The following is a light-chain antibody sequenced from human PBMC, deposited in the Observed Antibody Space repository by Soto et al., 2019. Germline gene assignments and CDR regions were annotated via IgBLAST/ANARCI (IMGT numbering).Light chain of an antibody. Sequence: EIVMTQSPATLSVSPGGRATLSCRASQSVSSNLAWYQQKPGQAPRLLIYGASSRATGIPDRFSGSGSGTEFTLTITGLQSEDFAVYYCQQYNGWPWTFGLGTKVDIK. CDR3: QQYNGWPWT. CDR1: QSVSSN. CDR2: GAS. J-gene: IGKJ1*01. V-gene: IGKV3D-15*01.